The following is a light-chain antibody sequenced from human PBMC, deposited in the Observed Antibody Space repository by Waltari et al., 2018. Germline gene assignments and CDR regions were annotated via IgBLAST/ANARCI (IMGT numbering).Light chain of an antibody. CDR2: AAS. V-gene: IGKV1-8*01. J-gene: IGKJ4*01. Sequence: AIRMTQSPSSLSASTGGRATITCRASQGISSYLAWYQQKPGKAPKHLIYAASTLQSGVPSRFSGSGSGTDFTLTISCLQSEDFATYYCQQYYSYPALTFGGGTKVEIK. CDR3: QQYYSYPALT. CDR1: QGISSY.